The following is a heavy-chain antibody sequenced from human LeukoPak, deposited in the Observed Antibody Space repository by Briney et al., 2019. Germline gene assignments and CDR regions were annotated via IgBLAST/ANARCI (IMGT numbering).Heavy chain of an antibody. CDR3: ARDYLSDY. D-gene: IGHD3-16*02. CDR2: ISSSSSYI. Sequence: GGSLRLSCAASGFTFSSFWMHWVRQGPGKGLEWVSSISSSSSYIYYADSVKGRFTISRDNAKNSLYLQMNSLRAEDTAVYYCARDYLSDYWGQGTLVTVSS. V-gene: IGHV3-21*01. J-gene: IGHJ4*02. CDR1: GFTFSSFW.